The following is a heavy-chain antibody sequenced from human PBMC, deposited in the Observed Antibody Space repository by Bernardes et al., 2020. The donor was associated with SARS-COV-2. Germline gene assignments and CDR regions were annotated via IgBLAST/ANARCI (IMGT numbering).Heavy chain of an antibody. CDR3: ARDLGSSSTEYYYYYGMDV. J-gene: IGHJ6*02. CDR2: IKQDGSEK. D-gene: IGHD6-6*01. V-gene: IGHV3-7*01. CDR1: GFTFSNYW. Sequence: GGSLRLSCAASGFTFSNYWMSWVRQAPGKGLEWVANIKQDGSEKYYVDSVKGRFTISRDNAKNSLYLQMNSLRAEDTAVYYCARDLGSSSTEYYYYYGMDVWGQGTTVTVSS.